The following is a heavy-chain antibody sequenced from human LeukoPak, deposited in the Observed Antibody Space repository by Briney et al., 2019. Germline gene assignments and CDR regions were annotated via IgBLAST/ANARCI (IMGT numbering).Heavy chain of an antibody. J-gene: IGHJ4*02. CDR1: GGSISSSSHY. Sequence: SETLSLTCTVSGGSISSSSHYWGWIRQPPGKGLEWIGSIYYSGSNYYNPSLKSRVTISVDTSKNQFSLKLSSVTAADTAVYYCARRPPNSGSSHYFDYWGQGTLVTVSS. D-gene: IGHD1-26*01. CDR3: ARRPPNSGSSHYFDY. CDR2: IYYSGSN. V-gene: IGHV4-39*01.